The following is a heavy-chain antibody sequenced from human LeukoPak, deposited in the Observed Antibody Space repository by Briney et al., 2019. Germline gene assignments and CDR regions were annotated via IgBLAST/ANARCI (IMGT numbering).Heavy chain of an antibody. CDR3: ARDGPYYYDSSGYSHYYYYMDV. V-gene: IGHV3-11*04. D-gene: IGHD3-22*01. J-gene: IGHJ6*03. Sequence: GGSLRLSCAASGFTFSDYYMSWIRQAPGKGLEWVSYISSSGSTIYYADSVKGRFTISRDNAKNSLYLQMNSLRAEDTAVYYCARDGPYYYDSSGYSHYYYYMDVWGKGTTVTVSS. CDR1: GFTFSDYY. CDR2: ISSSGSTI.